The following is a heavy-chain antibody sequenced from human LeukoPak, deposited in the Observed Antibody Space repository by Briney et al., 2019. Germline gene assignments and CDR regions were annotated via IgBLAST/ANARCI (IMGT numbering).Heavy chain of an antibody. Sequence: PSETLSLTCAVYGGSFSGYYWSWIRQPPGKGLEWIGEINHSGSTNYNPSLKSRVTISVDTSKNQFSLKLSSVTAADTAVYYCARNRDYYYYYMDVWGEGTTVTVSS. D-gene: IGHD1-14*01. J-gene: IGHJ6*03. CDR3: ARNRDYYYYYMDV. V-gene: IGHV4-34*01. CDR2: INHSGST. CDR1: GGSFSGYY.